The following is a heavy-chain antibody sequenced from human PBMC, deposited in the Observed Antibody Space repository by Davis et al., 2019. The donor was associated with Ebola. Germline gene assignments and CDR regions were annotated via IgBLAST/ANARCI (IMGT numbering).Heavy chain of an antibody. CDR2: INHSGST. Sequence: SETLSLTCTVSGASVSSNSYYWNWIRPPPGKGLEWIGEINHSGSTNYNPSLKSRVIISVDTSKNQFSLKLSSLTAADTAVYYCARGRSILTGYRRFDPWGQGTLVTVSS. V-gene: IGHV4-34*01. J-gene: IGHJ5*02. D-gene: IGHD3-9*01. CDR3: ARGRSILTGYRRFDP. CDR1: GASVSSNSYY.